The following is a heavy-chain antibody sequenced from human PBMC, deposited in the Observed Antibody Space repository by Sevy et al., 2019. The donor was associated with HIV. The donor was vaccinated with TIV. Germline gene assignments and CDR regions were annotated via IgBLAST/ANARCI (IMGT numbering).Heavy chain of an antibody. CDR1: GFAFTNYYA. D-gene: IGHD4-17*01. CDR3: ARPRANYVDNYFFYAMDV. Sequence: GGSLILSCAASGFAFTNYYAMHWVRQAPGKGLEWVALISFDESDKYYADSVKGRFTISRDNFKNTLYLQMNSLTTEDTAVYYCARPRANYVDNYFFYAMDVWGQGTTVTVSS. J-gene: IGHJ6*02. CDR2: ISFDESDK. V-gene: IGHV3-30-3*01.